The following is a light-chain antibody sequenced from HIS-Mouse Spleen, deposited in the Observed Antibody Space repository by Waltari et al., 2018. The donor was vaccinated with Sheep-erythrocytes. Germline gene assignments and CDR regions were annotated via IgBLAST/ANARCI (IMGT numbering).Light chain of an antibody. CDR1: SSDVGGYNF. V-gene: IGLV2-11*01. J-gene: IGLJ1*01. Sequence: QSALTQPRSVSWSPGQSVTISCTGTSSDVGGYNFSSWYQQHPGKAPKLMIYDVSKRPSGVPDRFSGSKSGNTASLTISGLQAEDEADYYCCSYAGSYNHVFATGTKVTVL. CDR3: CSYAGSYNHV. CDR2: DVS.